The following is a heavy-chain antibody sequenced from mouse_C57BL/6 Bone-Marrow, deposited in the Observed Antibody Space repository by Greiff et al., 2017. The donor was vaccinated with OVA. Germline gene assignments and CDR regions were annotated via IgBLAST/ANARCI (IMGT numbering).Heavy chain of an antibody. CDR1: GYTFTSYW. J-gene: IGHJ4*01. Sequence: QVQLQQPGAELVMPGASVKMSCKASGYTFTSYWITWVKQRPGQGLEWIGDIYPGSGRTNYNEKFKSKSTLTVDTSSSTAYMQLSSLTSEDSSVYYCAGSRITAGAGHFALAYWGQGTPVTVSA. V-gene: IGHV1-55*01. D-gene: IGHD1-1*01. CDR3: AGSRITAGAGHFALAY. CDR2: IYPGSGRT.